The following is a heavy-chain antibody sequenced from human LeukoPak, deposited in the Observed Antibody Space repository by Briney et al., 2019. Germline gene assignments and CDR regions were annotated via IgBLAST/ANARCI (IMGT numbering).Heavy chain of an antibody. CDR3: AGYSYGYVDY. Sequence: PSETLSLTCTVSGGSISSYYWSWIRQPPGKGLEWIGYIYYSGSTDYNPSLKSRVTISVDTSKNQFSLKLSSVTAADTAVYYCAGYSYGYVDYWGQGTLVTVSS. CDR1: GGSISSYY. D-gene: IGHD5-18*01. J-gene: IGHJ4*02. CDR2: IYYSGST. V-gene: IGHV4-59*08.